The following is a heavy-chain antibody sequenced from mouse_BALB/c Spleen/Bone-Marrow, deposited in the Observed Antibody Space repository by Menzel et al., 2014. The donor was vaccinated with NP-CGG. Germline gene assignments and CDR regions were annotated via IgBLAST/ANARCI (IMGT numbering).Heavy chain of an antibody. J-gene: IGHJ1*01. D-gene: IGHD2-4*01. CDR1: GFTFSTYA. CDR2: ISSSGSYT. CDR3: SRLRMITTYFDV. Sequence: EVHLVESGGGLAKPGGSLQLSCAAPGFTFSTYAMSWVRQTPEKRLEWVATISSSGSYTYYPDSVKDRFTISRDNAKNTLYLQMSSLRSEDTAMFYCSRLRMITTYFDVWGAGTTVTVSS. V-gene: IGHV5-9-3*01.